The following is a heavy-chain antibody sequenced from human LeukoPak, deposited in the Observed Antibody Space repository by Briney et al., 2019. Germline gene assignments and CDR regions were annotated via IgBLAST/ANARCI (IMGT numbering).Heavy chain of an antibody. Sequence: PGGSLRLSCAASGFTFSSYEMNWVRQAPGKGLEWVSYISSSGSAIYYADSVKGRFTISRDTAKNSLYLTMNSLRAEDTAVYYCAREIYDYVWGSYLLDYWGQGTLVTVSS. V-gene: IGHV3-48*03. CDR3: AREIYDYVWGSYLLDY. D-gene: IGHD3-16*02. J-gene: IGHJ4*02. CDR2: ISSSGSAI. CDR1: GFTFSSYE.